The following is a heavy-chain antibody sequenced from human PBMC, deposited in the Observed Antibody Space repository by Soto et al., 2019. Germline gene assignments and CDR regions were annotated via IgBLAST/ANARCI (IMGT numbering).Heavy chain of an antibody. CDR1: GFTFSSYA. CDR3: AQSGTNYYDYGMDV. CDR2: ISYDGSNK. Sequence: QVQLVESGGGVVQPGRSLRLSCAASGFTFSSYAMHWVRPAPGKGLEWVAVISYDGSNKYYADSVKGRFTISRDNSKNTLYLQMNSLRAEDTAVYYCAQSGTNYYDYGMDVWGQGTTVTVSS. V-gene: IGHV3-30-3*01. D-gene: IGHD1-26*01. J-gene: IGHJ6*02.